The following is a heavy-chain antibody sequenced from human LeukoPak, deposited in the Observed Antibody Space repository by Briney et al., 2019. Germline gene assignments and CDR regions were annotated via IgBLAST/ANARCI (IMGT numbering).Heavy chain of an antibody. Sequence: SETLSLTCTVSGGSISSYYWSWIRQPPGKGLEWIGYIYYSGSTNYNPSLKSRVTISVDTSKNQFSLKLSSVTAADTAVYYCARALHGSGGYYKPQHAFDIWGQGTMVTVSS. D-gene: IGHD3-10*01. CDR2: IYYSGST. J-gene: IGHJ3*02. V-gene: IGHV4-59*01. CDR3: ARALHGSGGYYKPQHAFDI. CDR1: GGSISSYY.